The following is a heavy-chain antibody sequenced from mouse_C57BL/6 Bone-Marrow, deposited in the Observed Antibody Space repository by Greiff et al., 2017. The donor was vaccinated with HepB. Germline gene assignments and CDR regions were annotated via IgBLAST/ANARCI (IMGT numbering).Heavy chain of an antibody. D-gene: IGHD1-1*01. Sequence: QVQLQQPGAELVRPGTSVKLSCKASGYTFTSYWMHWVKQRPGQGLEWIGVIDPSDSYTNYNQKFKGKATLTVDTSSSTAYMQLSSLTSEDSAVYYCASYYYGSSFYWDFDVWGTGTTVTVSS. V-gene: IGHV1-59*01. CDR3: ASYYYGSSFYWDFDV. J-gene: IGHJ1*03. CDR1: GYTFTSYW. CDR2: IDPSDSYT.